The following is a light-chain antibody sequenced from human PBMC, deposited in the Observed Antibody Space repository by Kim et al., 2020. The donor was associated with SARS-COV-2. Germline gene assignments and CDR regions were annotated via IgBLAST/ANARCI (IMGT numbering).Light chain of an antibody. CDR2: WAS. Sequence: RATINCKSSQNLLSSSTNKNYLAWYQQKPGQPPKLLFYWASTRKSGVPDRFSGSGSGTDFTLTISSLQAEDVAVYYCQQYYSAPFPFGQGTKLEI. V-gene: IGKV4-1*01. CDR1: QNLLSSSTNKNY. CDR3: QQYYSAPFP. J-gene: IGKJ2*01.